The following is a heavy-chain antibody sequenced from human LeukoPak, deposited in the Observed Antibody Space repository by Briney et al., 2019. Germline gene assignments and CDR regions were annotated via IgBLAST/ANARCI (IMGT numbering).Heavy chain of an antibody. CDR3: ARTHFSDDAFDI. CDR2: ISSSSYI. J-gene: IGHJ3*02. V-gene: IGHV3-21*01. D-gene: IGHD6-25*01. CDR1: GFTFSSYS. Sequence: GGSLRLSCAASGFTFSSYSMNWVRQAPGKGLEWVSSISSSSYIYYADSVKGRFTISRDNAKNSLYLQMNSLRAEDTAVYYCARTHFSDDAFDIWGQGTMVTVSS.